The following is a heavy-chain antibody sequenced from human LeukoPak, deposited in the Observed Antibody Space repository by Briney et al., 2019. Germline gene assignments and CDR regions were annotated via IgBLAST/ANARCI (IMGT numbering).Heavy chain of an antibody. J-gene: IGHJ4*02. V-gene: IGHV3-23*01. CDR3: AKDGLYFDGSTHIYYFDS. Sequence: PGGSLRLSCAASGFSFGGYAMTWVRQAPGKGLEWVSSITYNGAATYYLDSVKARFTISRDNSRSTLYLQMDSLTAEDTALYYCAKDGLYFDGSTHIYYFDSWGQETLVAVSS. D-gene: IGHD3-9*01. CDR1: GFSFGGYA. CDR2: ITYNGAAT.